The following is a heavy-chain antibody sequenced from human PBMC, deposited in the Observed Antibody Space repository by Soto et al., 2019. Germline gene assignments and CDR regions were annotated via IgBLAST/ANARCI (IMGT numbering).Heavy chain of an antibody. V-gene: IGHV3-23*01. J-gene: IGHJ4*02. CDR1: GFTFSNYD. Sequence: EVQLLESGGDLVQPGGSLRLSCAASGFTFSNYDMSWVRQAPGKGLEWVTSVSSSGSSTYYADSVKGRFTISRDNSKNTLYLQMSSLGAADTAVYHCARRDCGSGRNCEFGAPAYAYCVQGNLVTVTS. D-gene: IGHD2-21*01. CDR3: ARRDCGSGRNCEFGAPAYAY. CDR2: VSSSGSST.